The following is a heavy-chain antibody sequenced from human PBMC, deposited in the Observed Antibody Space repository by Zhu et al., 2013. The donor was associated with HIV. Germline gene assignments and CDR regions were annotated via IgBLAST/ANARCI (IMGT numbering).Heavy chain of an antibody. CDR1: GYTFTSYY. V-gene: IGHV1-46*01. CDR2: INPSGGST. J-gene: IGHJ3*02. D-gene: IGHD2-2*02. Sequence: QVQLVQSGAEVKKPGASVKVSCKASGYTFTSYYMHWVRQAPGQGLEWMGIINPSGGSTSYAQKFQGRVTMTRDTSTSTVYMELSSLRSEDTAVYYCARDDCSSTSCYTDDAFDIWAKGQWSPSLQ. CDR3: ARDDCSSTSCYTDDAFDI.